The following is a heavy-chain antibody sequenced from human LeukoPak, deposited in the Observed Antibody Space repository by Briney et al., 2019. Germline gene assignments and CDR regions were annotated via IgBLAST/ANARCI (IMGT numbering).Heavy chain of an antibody. D-gene: IGHD2-15*01. CDR1: GYIFITHW. CDR3: ARLVRERIGYCSGGSCDAFDI. Sequence: LGESLKISCKGSGYIFITHWIGWVRQMPGKGLEWMGIIYPGSSETTYSPSFQGQVTISADKSISTAYLQWSSLKASDTAMYYCARLVRERIGYCSGGSCDAFDIWGQGTMVTVSP. J-gene: IGHJ3*02. CDR2: IYPGSSET. V-gene: IGHV5-51*01.